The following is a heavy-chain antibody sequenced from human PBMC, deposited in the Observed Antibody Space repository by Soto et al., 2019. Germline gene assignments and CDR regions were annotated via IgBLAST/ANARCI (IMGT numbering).Heavy chain of an antibody. D-gene: IGHD3-16*01. CDR3: AHRVVWRASHGSLGWFDP. Sequence: QITLQESGPTRVNPTQPLTLTCTFSGFSLSTSGEGVGWLRQPPGRALEWLAFIYWDDDKYYSPSRKSRLTITKDPSKNQVVLTMTNMDPVDTATYYCAHRVVWRASHGSLGWFDPWGQGTLVTVSS. CDR2: IYWDDDK. V-gene: IGHV2-5*02. CDR1: GFSLSTSGEG. J-gene: IGHJ5*02.